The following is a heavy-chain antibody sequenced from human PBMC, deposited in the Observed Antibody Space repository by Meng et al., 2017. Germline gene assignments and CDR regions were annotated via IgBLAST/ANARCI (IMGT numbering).Heavy chain of an antibody. CDR3: ASVVRGVINFDY. D-gene: IGHD3-10*02. Sequence: AQRQESGPGLVKPSQTLSLTCTVSGGSISSGGYYWSWIRQHPGKGLEWIGYIYYSGSTYYNPSLKSRVTISVDTSKNQFSLKLSSVTAADTAVYYCASVVRGVINFDYWGQGTLVTVSS. J-gene: IGHJ4*02. CDR1: GGSISSGGYY. CDR2: IYYSGST. V-gene: IGHV4-31*03.